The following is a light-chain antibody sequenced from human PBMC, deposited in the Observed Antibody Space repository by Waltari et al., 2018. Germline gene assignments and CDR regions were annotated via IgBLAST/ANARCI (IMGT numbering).Light chain of an antibody. J-gene: IGKJ1*01. V-gene: IGKV1-39*01. CDR2: AAS. CDR3: QQSYSTWT. Sequence: DIQMTQSPPSLSAFVGDRVVITCRASQIISDYLNWYQQKPGKAPKLLIYAASSLQTGVPSRFSGSGSGTDFTLTISGLQPEDIATYYCQQSYSTWTFGQGTKVELK. CDR1: QIISDY.